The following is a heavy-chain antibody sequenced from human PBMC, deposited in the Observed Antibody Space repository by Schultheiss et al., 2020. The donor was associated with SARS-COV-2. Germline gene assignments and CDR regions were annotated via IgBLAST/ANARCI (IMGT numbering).Heavy chain of an antibody. Sequence: GGSLRLSCAASGFSFSSYSMNWVRQAPGKGLEWVSAISGSGGSTYYADSVKGRFTISRDNSESMLYLQMNSLRAEDTAVYYCARSYVSYGDYYYFGMDVWGQGTSVTVSS. CDR2: ISGSGGST. J-gene: IGHJ6*02. CDR1: GFSFSSYS. CDR3: ARSYVSYGDYYYFGMDV. V-gene: IGHV3-23*01. D-gene: IGHD4-17*01.